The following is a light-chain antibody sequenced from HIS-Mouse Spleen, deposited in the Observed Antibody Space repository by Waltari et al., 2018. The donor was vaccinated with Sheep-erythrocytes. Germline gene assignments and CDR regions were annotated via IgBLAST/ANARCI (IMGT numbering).Light chain of an antibody. CDR1: SSDVGGYNY. V-gene: IGLV2-14*01. Sequence: QSALTQPASVSGSPGQSITISCTGTSSDVGGYNYVSWYQQHPGKAPKLMIYEVSNRTSGCSNRFSGSKSGTTASLTISGLQAEDEADYYCSSYTSSSTWVFGGGTKLTVL. CDR2: EVS. J-gene: IGLJ3*02. CDR3: SSYTSSSTWV.